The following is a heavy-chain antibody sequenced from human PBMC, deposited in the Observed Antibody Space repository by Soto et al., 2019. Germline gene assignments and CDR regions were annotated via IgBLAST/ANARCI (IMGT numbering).Heavy chain of an antibody. CDR3: ARVGPHTDKLDY. Sequence: SETLSLTCTVSGASMNSYHWSWIRQPAGKGLEWIGEINHSGSTNYNPSLKSRVTISVDTSKNQFSLKLSSVTAADTAVYYCARVGPHTDKLDYWGQGTLVTVSS. V-gene: IGHV4-34*01. CDR1: GASMNSYH. CDR2: INHSGST. J-gene: IGHJ4*02. D-gene: IGHD5-18*01.